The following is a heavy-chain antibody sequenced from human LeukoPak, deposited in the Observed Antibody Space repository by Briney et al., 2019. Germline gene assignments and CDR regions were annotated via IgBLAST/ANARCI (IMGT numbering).Heavy chain of an antibody. D-gene: IGHD3-22*01. CDR1: GGSISSSSYY. V-gene: IGHV4-39*01. Sequence: KASETLSLTCTVSGGSISSSSYYWGWIRQPPGKGLEWIGSIYYSGSTYYNSPLKSRVTISVDTSKNQFSLKLSSVTAADTAMYYCASYYYYDNSGHNFDSWGQGTLVTVSS. J-gene: IGHJ4*02. CDR3: ASYYYYDNSGHNFDS. CDR2: IYYSGST.